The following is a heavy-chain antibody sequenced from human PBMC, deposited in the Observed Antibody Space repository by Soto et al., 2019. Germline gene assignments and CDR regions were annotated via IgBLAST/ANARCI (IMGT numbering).Heavy chain of an antibody. CDR2: ISGSGGST. Sequence: EVQLLESGGGLVQPGGSLRLSCAASGFTFSSYAMSWVRQAPGKGLEWVSAISGSGGSTYYADSVKGRFTISRDNSKNTLYLQMDSLRTEDTAVYFCARDIAVRDPSGFHYFGMDVWGQGTTVTVSS. D-gene: IGHD6-19*01. CDR1: GFTFSSYA. V-gene: IGHV3-23*01. J-gene: IGHJ6*02. CDR3: ARDIAVRDPSGFHYFGMDV.